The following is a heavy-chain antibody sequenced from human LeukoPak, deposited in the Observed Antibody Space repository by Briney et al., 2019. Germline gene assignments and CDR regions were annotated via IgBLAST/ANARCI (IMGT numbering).Heavy chain of an antibody. CDR2: VVVGSGNT. Sequence: SVKVSCKASGFTFTSSAMQWVRQARGQRLEWIGWVVVGSGNTNYAQKFQERVTITRDMSTSTAYMELSSLRSEDTAVYYCARARVDTAMENYWYFDLWGRGTLVTVSS. J-gene: IGHJ2*01. CDR3: ARARVDTAMENYWYFDL. D-gene: IGHD5-18*01. CDR1: GFTFTSSA. V-gene: IGHV1-58*02.